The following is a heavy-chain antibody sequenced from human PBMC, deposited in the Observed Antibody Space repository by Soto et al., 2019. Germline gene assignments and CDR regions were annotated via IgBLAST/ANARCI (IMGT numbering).Heavy chain of an antibody. CDR2: IDPSDSYT. V-gene: IGHV5-10-1*01. J-gene: IGHJ6*02. CDR1: GYSFTSYC. CDR3: ARQLYYYGMDV. Sequence: GASLKLSCKGSGYSFTSYCISWVRQMPGKGLEWMGRIDPSDSYTNYSPSFQGHVTISADKSISTAYLQWSSLKASDTAMYYCARQLYYYGMDVWGQGTTVTVSS.